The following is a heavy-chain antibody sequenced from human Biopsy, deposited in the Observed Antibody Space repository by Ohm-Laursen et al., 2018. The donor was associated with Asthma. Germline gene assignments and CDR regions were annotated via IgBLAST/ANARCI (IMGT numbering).Heavy chain of an antibody. D-gene: IGHD3-10*01. CDR1: GYTFNSAG. CDR3: ARAVDYSHYYGIDV. Sequence: ASAKVSCKTSGYTFNSAGITWVRQAPGQGLEWMGWISVYNGNTKVAQKLQDRVTMITDTSTSTAYMELRSLRSDDTAVYFCARAVDYSHYYGIDVWGQGTTVTAS. J-gene: IGHJ6*02. V-gene: IGHV1-18*01. CDR2: ISVYNGNT.